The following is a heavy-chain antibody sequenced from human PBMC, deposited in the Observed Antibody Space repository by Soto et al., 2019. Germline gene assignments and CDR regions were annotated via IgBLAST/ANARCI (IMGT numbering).Heavy chain of an antibody. J-gene: IGHJ6*02. CDR1: GFSFDTYG. CDR2: ISYEGSNT. Sequence: LRLSCVASGFSFDTYGIHWVRQAPGKGLQWVALISYEGSNTYYADSVRGRFTISRDNSKNTLYLQMNTLRPEDTGVYYCARVTPGNNLYYFSGLDFWGQGTSVTVSS. V-gene: IGHV3-30-3*01. CDR3: ARVTPGNNLYYFSGLDF. D-gene: IGHD1-1*01.